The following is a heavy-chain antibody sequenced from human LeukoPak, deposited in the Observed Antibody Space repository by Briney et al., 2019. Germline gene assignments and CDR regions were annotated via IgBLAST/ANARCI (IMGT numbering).Heavy chain of an antibody. CDR1: GGSVINTNW. J-gene: IGHJ4*02. CDR3: AREGGFYRPLDY. Sequence: PSETLSLPCGVSGGSVINTNWWTWVRQPPGKGLEWIGEVHLDGRTNYNPSLESRLTMSVDVSENQVSLKLTSVTAADTAVYYCAREGGFYRPLDYSGQGTLLTVSS. CDR2: VHLDGRT. V-gene: IGHV4-4*02. D-gene: IGHD3-3*01.